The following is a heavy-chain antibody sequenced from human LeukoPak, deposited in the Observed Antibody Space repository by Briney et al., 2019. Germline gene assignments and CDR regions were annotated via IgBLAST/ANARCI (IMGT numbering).Heavy chain of an antibody. CDR2: ISSSSTTI. CDR3: ARAMTTEANDY. Sequence: GGSLRLSCVASGFTFTSDAMNWVRQAPGKGLEWVSYISSSSTTIYYADSVKGRFTVSRDNAKNSLYLQMNNLKVEDTAVYYCARAMTTEANDYWGQGTLVTVSS. D-gene: IGHD4-11*01. J-gene: IGHJ4*02. CDR1: GFTFTSDA. V-gene: IGHV3-48*01.